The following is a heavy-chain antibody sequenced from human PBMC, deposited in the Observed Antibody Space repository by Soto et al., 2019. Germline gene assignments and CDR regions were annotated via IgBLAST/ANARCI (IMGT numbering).Heavy chain of an antibody. CDR2: ISSSSSYI. J-gene: IGHJ3*02. CDR3: ARDLLGSSGWYRGGAFDI. V-gene: IGHV3-21*01. D-gene: IGHD6-19*01. CDR1: GFTFSSYS. Sequence: PGGSLRLSCAASGFTFSSYSMNWVRQAPGKGLEWVSSISSSSSYIYYADSVKGRFTISRDNAKNSLYLQMNSLRAEDTAVYYCARDLLGSSGWYRGGAFDIWGQGTMVTVSS.